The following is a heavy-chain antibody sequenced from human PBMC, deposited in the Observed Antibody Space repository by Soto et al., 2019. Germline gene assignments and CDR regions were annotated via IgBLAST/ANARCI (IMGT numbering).Heavy chain of an antibody. Sequence: KSSETLSLTCTVSGGSISSGGYYWSWIRQHPGKGLEWIGYIYYSGSTYYNPSLKSRVTISVDTSKNQFSLKLSSVTAADTAVYYCAGLLPMAGLDYWGQGTLVTVSS. CDR1: GGSISSGGYY. J-gene: IGHJ4*02. V-gene: IGHV4-31*03. CDR3: AGLLPMAGLDY. CDR2: IYYSGST. D-gene: IGHD2-15*01.